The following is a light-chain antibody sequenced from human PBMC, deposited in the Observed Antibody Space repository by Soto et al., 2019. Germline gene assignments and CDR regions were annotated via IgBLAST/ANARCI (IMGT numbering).Light chain of an antibody. CDR3: QQYKVYPYT. CDR2: DVS. Sequence: AIQMTQFPSSLSASVRDRVVISCRTSQDIRNKLGWYQQKPGRPPKLLIYDVSILESGVPSRFSGSESGTDFTLTISSLRPDDFATFYCQQYKVYPYTFGQGTRLDI. V-gene: IGKV1-13*02. J-gene: IGKJ2*01. CDR1: QDIRNK.